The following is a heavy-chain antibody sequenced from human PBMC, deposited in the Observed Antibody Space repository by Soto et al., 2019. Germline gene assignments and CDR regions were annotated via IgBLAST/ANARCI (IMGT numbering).Heavy chain of an antibody. CDR2: INSDGSST. D-gene: IGHD6-19*01. V-gene: IGHV3-74*01. J-gene: IGHJ4*02. Sequence: EVQLVESGGGLVQPGGSLRLSCAASGFTFSSYWVHWVRQAPGKGLVWVSRINSDGSSTSYADSVKGRFTISRDNAENTVYMEMNSLRAEDTAVYYCARALRSSGWSDIDYWGQGTLVTVSS. CDR3: ARALRSSGWSDIDY. CDR1: GFTFSSYW.